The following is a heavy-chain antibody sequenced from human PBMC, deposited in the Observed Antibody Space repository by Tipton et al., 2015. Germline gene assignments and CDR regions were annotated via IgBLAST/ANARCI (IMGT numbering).Heavy chain of an antibody. CDR3: AREAYSSSGLIFDY. J-gene: IGHJ4*02. CDR2: IYYSGST. V-gene: IGHV4-59*01. D-gene: IGHD6-6*01. Sequence: TLSLTCSVSSDSISKYYWSWIRQPPGKELEWIGYIYYSGSTNYNPSLKSRVTISVDTSKNQFSLKLRSVTAADTAVYYCAREAYSSSGLIFDYWGQGTLVTVSS. CDR1: SDSISKYY.